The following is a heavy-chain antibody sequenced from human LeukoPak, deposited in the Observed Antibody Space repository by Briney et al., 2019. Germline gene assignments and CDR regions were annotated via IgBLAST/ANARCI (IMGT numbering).Heavy chain of an antibody. CDR1: GFPFSNYD. D-gene: IGHD1-26*01. J-gene: IGHJ4*02. Sequence: GGSLRLSCAASGFPFSNYDMHWVRQPIGKGLEWVSAIGTAGNTYYSDSVKGRFTISTGNAKNSLYLQMNSLRPGDTAVYYCARAWGGSLGVWGRGILVIVSS. V-gene: IGHV3-13*01. CDR3: ARAWGGSLGV. CDR2: IGTAGNT.